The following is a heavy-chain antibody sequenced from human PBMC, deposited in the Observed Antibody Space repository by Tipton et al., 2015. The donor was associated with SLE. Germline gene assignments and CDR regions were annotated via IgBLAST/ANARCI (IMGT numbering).Heavy chain of an antibody. J-gene: IGHJ4*02. CDR2: IHTSGVT. CDR1: GDSISSGTYY. D-gene: IGHD1-1*01. V-gene: IGHV4-61*09. Sequence: TLSLTCTVSGDSISSGTYYWSWIRQPAGKGLEWIGHIHTSGVTNSNPSLKSRVTISVDTSKNQISLKLNSLTAADTAVYFCARERSGNWFDYWGQGTLVTVSS. CDR3: ARERSGNWFDY.